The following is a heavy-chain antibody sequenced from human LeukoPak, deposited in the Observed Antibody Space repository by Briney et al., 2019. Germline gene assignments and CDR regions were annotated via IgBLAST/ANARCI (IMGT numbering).Heavy chain of an antibody. D-gene: IGHD1-1*01. Sequence: PGGSLRLSCEASGFTFSDSYMSWLRQPPGKGLEWIGYIYYSGTTNYNPSLKSRVAISVDTSKNQFSLKLTSVTAADTAVYYCARVSWFPGTSYYYMDVWGKGTTVTVSS. CDR3: ARVSWFPGTSYYYMDV. V-gene: IGHV4-59*01. CDR2: IYYSGTT. J-gene: IGHJ6*03. CDR1: GFTFSDSY.